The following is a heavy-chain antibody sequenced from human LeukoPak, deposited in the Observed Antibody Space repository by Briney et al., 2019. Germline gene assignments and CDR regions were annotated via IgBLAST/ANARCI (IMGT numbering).Heavy chain of an antibody. J-gene: IGHJ4*02. CDR1: GGSFSGYY. Sequence: SETLSLTCAVYGGSFSGYYWSWIRQPPGKGLEWIGEINHSGSTNYNPSLKSRVTILVDTSKNQFSLKLSSVTAADTAVYYCARGRTICSGGSCYSRYFDYWGQGTLVTVSS. D-gene: IGHD2-15*01. CDR3: ARGRTICSGGSCYSRYFDY. V-gene: IGHV4-34*01. CDR2: INHSGST.